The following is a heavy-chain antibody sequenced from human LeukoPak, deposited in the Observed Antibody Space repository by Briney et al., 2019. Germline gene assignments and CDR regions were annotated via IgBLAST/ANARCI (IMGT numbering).Heavy chain of an antibody. D-gene: IGHD6-13*01. V-gene: IGHV1-69*13. CDR1: GGTFSSYA. Sequence: SVKVSCKASGGTFSSYAISWVRQAPGQGLEWMGGIIPIFGTANYAQKFQGRVTITADESTSTAYMELGSLRSEDTAVYYCASRGRGGTAAGASYYYYYMDVWGKGTTVTVSS. J-gene: IGHJ6*03. CDR2: IIPIFGTA. CDR3: ASRGRGGTAAGASYYYYYMDV.